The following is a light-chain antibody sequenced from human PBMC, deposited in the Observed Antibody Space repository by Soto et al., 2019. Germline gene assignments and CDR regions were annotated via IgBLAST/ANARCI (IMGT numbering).Light chain of an antibody. J-gene: IGKJ1*01. CDR1: QSVGIW. V-gene: IGKV1-5*01. CDR2: GAS. Sequence: DIQLTQSPPTLSASVGDRVTITCRASQSVGIWLAWYQHKPGKAPKVFVYGASSLETGVPSRFGGSGSATEFTLVINGLQADDSATYYCQQYFAYTLTFGQGTKVEVK. CDR3: QQYFAYTLT.